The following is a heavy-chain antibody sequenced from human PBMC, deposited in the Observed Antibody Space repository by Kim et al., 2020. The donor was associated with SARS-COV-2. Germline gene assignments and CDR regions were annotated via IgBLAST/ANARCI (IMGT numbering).Heavy chain of an antibody. J-gene: IGHJ4*02. CDR1: GFTFSLFS. V-gene: IGHV3-30*04. Sequence: GGSLRLSCAASGFTFSLFSVHWVRQAPGKGLEWVAFISYDGSNKYYADSVKGRFTISRDNSQNTLFLQMNTLRVEDTAVYYCARPPQYSYDRRAYFGYWVRGTLVAVSS. D-gene: IGHD5-18*01. CDR2: ISYDGSNK. CDR3: ARPPQYSYDRRAYFGY.